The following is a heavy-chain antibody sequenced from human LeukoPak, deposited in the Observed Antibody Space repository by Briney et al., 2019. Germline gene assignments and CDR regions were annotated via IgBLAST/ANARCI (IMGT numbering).Heavy chain of an antibody. CDR2: ISSSSSYI. CDR3: ARARYYSNYFPRMAGTDERFDY. D-gene: IGHD4-11*01. J-gene: IGHJ4*02. CDR1: GFTFSSYS. V-gene: IGHV3-21*01. Sequence: PGGSLRLPCAASGFTFSSYSMNWVRQAPGKGLEWVSSISSSSSYIYYADSVKGRFTISRDNAKNSLYLQMNSLRAEDTAVYYCARARYYSNYFPRMAGTDERFDYWGQGTLVTVSS.